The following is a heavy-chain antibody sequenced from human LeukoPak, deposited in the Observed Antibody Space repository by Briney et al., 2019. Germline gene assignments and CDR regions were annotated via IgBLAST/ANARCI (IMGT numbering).Heavy chain of an antibody. J-gene: IGHJ4*02. D-gene: IGHD3-22*01. Sequence: SETLSLTCTVSGGSISSYYWSWIRQPPGKGLEWIGYIYYSGSTNYNPSLKSRVTISVDTSKNQFSLKLSSVTAADTAVYYCAREGYDSSGCYSGFDYWGQGTLVTVSS. CDR3: AREGYDSSGCYSGFDY. CDR1: GGSISSYY. V-gene: IGHV4-59*01. CDR2: IYYSGST.